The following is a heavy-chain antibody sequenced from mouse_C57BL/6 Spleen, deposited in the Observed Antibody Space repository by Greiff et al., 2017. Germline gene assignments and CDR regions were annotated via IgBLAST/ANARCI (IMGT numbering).Heavy chain of an antibody. CDR2: INPSSGYT. D-gene: IGHD2-2*01. CDR3: ARYGYDDAMDY. V-gene: IGHV1-4*01. CDR1: GYTFTSYT. J-gene: IGHJ4*01. Sequence: LVESGAELARPGASVKMSCKASGYTFTSYTMHWVKQRPGQGLEWIGYINPSSGYTKYNQKFKDKATLTADKSSSTAYMQLSSLTSEDSAVYYCARYGYDDAMDYWGQGTSVTVSS.